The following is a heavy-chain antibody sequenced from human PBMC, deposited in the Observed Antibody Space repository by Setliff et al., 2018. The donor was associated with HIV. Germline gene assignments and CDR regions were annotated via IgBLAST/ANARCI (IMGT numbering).Heavy chain of an antibody. J-gene: IGHJ4*02. CDR1: GFTLSPFW. CDR3: ARDRGAAGF. Sequence: PGGSLRLSCAASGFTLSPFWMSWVRQAPGKGLEWVANIKEDGSEKNYVDSVKGRFTISRDNAKNSLYLQMNSLRAEDTAVYYCARDRGAAGFWGQGTLVTVSS. V-gene: IGHV3-7*03. CDR2: IKEDGSEK. D-gene: IGHD6-13*01.